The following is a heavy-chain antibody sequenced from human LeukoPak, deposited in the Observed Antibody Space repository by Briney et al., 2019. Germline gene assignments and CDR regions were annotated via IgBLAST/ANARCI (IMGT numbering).Heavy chain of an antibody. CDR1: GGSISSYY. J-gene: IGHJ4*02. D-gene: IGHD3-16*01. CDR3: ARADYGDGTYYFDY. Sequence: SETLSLTCTVSGGSISSYYWPWIRQPPGNGLEWIGYIYYTGSTNYNPSLKSRVTVSVDTSKNQFSLKLTSVTAADTAVYYCARADYGDGTYYFDYWGPRTLVTVSS. CDR2: IYYTGST. V-gene: IGHV4-59*01.